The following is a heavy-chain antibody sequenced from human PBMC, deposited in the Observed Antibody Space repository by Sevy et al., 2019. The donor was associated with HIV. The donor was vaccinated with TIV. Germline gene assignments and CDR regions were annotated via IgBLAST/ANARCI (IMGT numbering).Heavy chain of an antibody. V-gene: IGHV3-15*07. CDR2: IKSKADGGTS. CDR3: TTPSPLAGYYYYGVDV. CDR1: GFTFNNAW. Sequence: GGSLRLSCVVSGFTFNNAWMNWVRQAPGKGPEWVGRIKSKADGGTSDYAAPVQDRFTISRDDSKNTMYLQMNSLKTEDTAVYYCTTPSPLAGYYYYGVDVWGQGATVTVSS. J-gene: IGHJ6*02.